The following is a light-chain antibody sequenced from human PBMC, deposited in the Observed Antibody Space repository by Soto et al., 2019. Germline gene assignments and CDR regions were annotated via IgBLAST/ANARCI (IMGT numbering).Light chain of an antibody. J-gene: IGLJ3*02. CDR1: SGHSSYI. Sequence: QPVLTQSSSASASLGSSVKLTCTLSSGHSSYIIAWHQQQPGKAPRYLMKLEGSGCYNKGSGVPDRFSGSSSGADRYLTISNLQFEDEADYYCETWDTNTWVFGGGTQLTVL. CDR3: ETWDTNTWV. V-gene: IGLV4-60*02. CDR2: LEGSGCY.